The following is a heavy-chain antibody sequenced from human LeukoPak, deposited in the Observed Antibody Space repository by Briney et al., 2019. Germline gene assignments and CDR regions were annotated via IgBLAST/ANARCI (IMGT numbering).Heavy chain of an antibody. V-gene: IGHV5-51*01. Sequence: GESLNISCKGSGYSFTSYWIGWVRQMPGNRVEWMGIIYTGDSDTRYSPFFQGQVTISADKSISTAYLQWSSLKPSDTAMYYCARGDTVSDYCGQGTLGTVSS. D-gene: IGHD4-11*01. J-gene: IGHJ4*02. CDR1: GYSFTSYW. CDR3: ARGDTVSDY. CDR2: IYTGDSDT.